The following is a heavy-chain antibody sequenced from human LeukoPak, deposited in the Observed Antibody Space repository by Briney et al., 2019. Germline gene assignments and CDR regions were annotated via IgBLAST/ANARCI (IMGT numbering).Heavy chain of an antibody. D-gene: IGHD6-13*01. J-gene: IGHJ4*02. V-gene: IGHV1-8*01. Sequence: ASVKVSCKASGYTFTSYDINWVRQATGQGREWMGWMNPNSGNTGYAQKFQGRVTMTRNTSISTAYMELSSLRSEDTAVYYCARFTHRGQQLVLGYWGQGTLVTVSS. CDR2: MNPNSGNT. CDR1: GYTFTSYD. CDR3: ARFTHRGQQLVLGY.